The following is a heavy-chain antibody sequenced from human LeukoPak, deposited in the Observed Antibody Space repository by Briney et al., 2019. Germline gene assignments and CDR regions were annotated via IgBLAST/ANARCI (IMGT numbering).Heavy chain of an antibody. CDR3: ARAGVHCSGGSCYSGDWFDP. CDR2: IYYSGST. V-gene: IGHV4-59*01. D-gene: IGHD2-15*01. CDR1: GGSISSYC. Sequence: SETLSLTCTVSGGSISSYCWSWIRQPPGKGLEWIGYIYYSGSTNYNPSLKSRVTISVDTSKNQFSLKLSSVTAADTAVYYCARAGVHCSGGSCYSGDWFDPWGQGTLVTVSS. J-gene: IGHJ5*02.